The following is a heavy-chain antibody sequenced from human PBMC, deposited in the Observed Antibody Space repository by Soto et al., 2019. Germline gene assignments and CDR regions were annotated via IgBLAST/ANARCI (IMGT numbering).Heavy chain of an antibody. V-gene: IGHV3-48*01. Sequence: GGSLRLSCAASGFTFSSYSMNWVRQAPGKGLEWVSYISSSSSTIYYADSVKGRLTISRDNAKNSLYLQMNSLRAEDTAVYYCARDSPDYDILTGYPYFDYWGQGTLVTVSS. CDR2: ISSSSSTI. D-gene: IGHD3-9*01. CDR1: GFTFSSYS. CDR3: ARDSPDYDILTGYPYFDY. J-gene: IGHJ4*02.